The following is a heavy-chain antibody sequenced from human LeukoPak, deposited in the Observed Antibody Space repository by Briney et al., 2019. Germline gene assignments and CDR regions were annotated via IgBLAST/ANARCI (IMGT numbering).Heavy chain of an antibody. Sequence: GGSLRLSCAASGFTFSSYAMSWVRQAPVKGLEWVSAISGSGGSTYYADSVKGRFTISRDNSKNTLYLQMNSLRAEDTAVYYCARTPSLAYYDFWRGGFDYWGQGTLVTVSS. D-gene: IGHD3-3*01. V-gene: IGHV3-23*01. CDR1: GFTFSSYA. J-gene: IGHJ4*02. CDR2: ISGSGGST. CDR3: ARTPSLAYYDFWRGGFDY.